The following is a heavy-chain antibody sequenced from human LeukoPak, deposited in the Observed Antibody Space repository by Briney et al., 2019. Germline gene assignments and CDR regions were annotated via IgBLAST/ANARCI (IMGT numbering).Heavy chain of an antibody. D-gene: IGHD3-22*01. Sequence: GESLRLSCAASGFTFSSYAMSWVRQAPGKGLEWVSGISTSGGSSSYADSVKGRFTISRDNPRNTLYMQMNSMRAEDTALYYCAIMHPYYDGSGYWVQWGQGTLVTVSS. J-gene: IGHJ4*02. CDR1: GFTFSSYA. CDR2: ISTSGGSS. V-gene: IGHV3-23*01. CDR3: AIMHPYYDGSGYWVQ.